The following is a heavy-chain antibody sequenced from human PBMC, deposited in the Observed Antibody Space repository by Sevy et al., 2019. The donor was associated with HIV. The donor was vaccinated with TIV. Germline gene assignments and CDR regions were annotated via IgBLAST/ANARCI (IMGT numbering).Heavy chain of an antibody. CDR1: GGSMSGSHYY. Sequence: SETLSLTCTVSGGSMSGSHYYWGWIRRPPGKGLEWIGSVYYSGSTHYNPSLKSRVTISVDTSKSLLSLDLTSVIATDTAVYYCARNSTGHSFDYWGHGTLVTVSS. J-gene: IGHJ4*01. V-gene: IGHV4-39*01. CDR3: ARNSTGHSFDY. D-gene: IGHD3-22*01. CDR2: VYYSGST.